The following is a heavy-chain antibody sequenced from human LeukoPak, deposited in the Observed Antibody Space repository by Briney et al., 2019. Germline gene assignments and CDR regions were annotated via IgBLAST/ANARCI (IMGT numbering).Heavy chain of an antibody. CDR3: ARDLYYYGSGNYVPGFPDY. CDR1: GLTFSIYE. J-gene: IGHJ4*02. D-gene: IGHD3-10*01. V-gene: IGHV3-48*03. Sequence: PGGSLRLSCAASGLTFSIYEMNWVRQAPGKGLEWVSYISSSRSNTIYYADSVKGRFTISRDDAKNSLYLQMNSLRAEDTAVYYCARDLYYYGSGNYVPGFPDYWGQGTLVTVSS. CDR2: ISSSRSNTI.